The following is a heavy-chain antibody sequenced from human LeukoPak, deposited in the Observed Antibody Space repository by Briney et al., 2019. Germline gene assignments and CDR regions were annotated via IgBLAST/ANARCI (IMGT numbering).Heavy chain of an antibody. D-gene: IGHD2-2*01. Sequence: PSETLSLTCSVSGGSISTYYWSWIRQPAGRGLEWIGRIYTSGGTNYNPSLKSRVTMSVDTSKNQFSLRMTSVTAADTALYLCARVQLPATKGAFDIWGQGTMVTVPS. CDR2: IYTSGGT. CDR3: ARVQLPATKGAFDI. CDR1: GGSISTYY. V-gene: IGHV4-4*07. J-gene: IGHJ3*02.